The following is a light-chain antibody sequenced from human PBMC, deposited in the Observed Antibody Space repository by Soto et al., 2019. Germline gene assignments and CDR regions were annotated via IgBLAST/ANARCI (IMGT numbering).Light chain of an antibody. Sequence: TVLTQSPATLSLSPGERATLSCKASQSIGNSLGWFQQKPGQAPSLLIDDAFNRATGIPARFTSSGSGSDFTLTISSLEPEDFGVYYCRQRYNWPLTFGGGTKVEIK. J-gene: IGKJ4*01. V-gene: IGKV3-11*01. CDR3: RQRYNWPLT. CDR2: DAF. CDR1: QSIGNS.